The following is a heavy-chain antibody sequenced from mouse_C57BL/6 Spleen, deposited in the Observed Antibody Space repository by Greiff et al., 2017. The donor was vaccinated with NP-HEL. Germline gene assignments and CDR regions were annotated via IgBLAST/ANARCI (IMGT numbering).Heavy chain of an antibody. Sequence: EVQRVESEGGLVQPGSSMKLSCTASGFTFSDYYMAWVRQVPEKGLEWVANINYDGSSTYYLDSLKSRFIISRDNAKNILYLQMSSLKSEDTATYYCARERNYYYGSSYVWYFDYWGQCTTLTVSS. V-gene: IGHV5-16*01. CDR2: INYDGSST. CDR3: ARERNYYYGSSYVWYFDY. CDR1: GFTFSDYY. D-gene: IGHD1-1*01. J-gene: IGHJ2*01.